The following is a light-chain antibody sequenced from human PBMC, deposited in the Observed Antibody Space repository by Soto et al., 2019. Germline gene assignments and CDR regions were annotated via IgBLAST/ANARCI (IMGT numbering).Light chain of an antibody. V-gene: IGKV3-20*01. Sequence: EIVLTQSPGTLSLSPGERATLSCRASQSVTSNYLAWYQQKPGQAPRLLIHGVSSRATGIPDRFSGSGSGTEFALAISRLAPEHFAGYYCQQYGSSPRVTFGPGTKVDVK. CDR2: GVS. CDR3: QQYGSSPRVT. CDR1: QSVTSNY. J-gene: IGKJ3*01.